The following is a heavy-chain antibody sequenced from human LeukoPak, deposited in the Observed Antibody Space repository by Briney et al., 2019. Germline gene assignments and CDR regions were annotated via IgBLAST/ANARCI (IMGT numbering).Heavy chain of an antibody. CDR2: INPSGGST. V-gene: IGHV1-46*01. CDR3: ARGAPNDYGDYTWGYFDY. J-gene: IGHJ4*02. CDR1: GYTFTSYY. D-gene: IGHD4-17*01. Sequence: ASVKVSCKASGYTFTSYYMHWVRQAPGQGLEWMGIINPSGGSTSYAQKFQGRVTMTRDTSTSTVYMELSSLRSEDTAVYYCARGAPNDYGDYTWGYFDYWGQGTLLTVSS.